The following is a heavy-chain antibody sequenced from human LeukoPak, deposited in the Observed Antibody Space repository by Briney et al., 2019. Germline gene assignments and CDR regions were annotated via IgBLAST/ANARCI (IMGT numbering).Heavy chain of an antibody. J-gene: IGHJ4*02. CDR1: GFTFDDYG. CDR3: AKNPRSSSWGDY. D-gene: IGHD6-13*01. V-gene: IGHV3-23*01. CDR2: ISGSGGST. Sequence: GGSPRLSCAASGFTFDDYGMSWVRQAPGKGLEWVSAISGSGGSTYYADSVKGRFTISRDNSKNTLYLQMNSLRAEDTAVYYCAKNPRSSSWGDYWGQGTLVTVSS.